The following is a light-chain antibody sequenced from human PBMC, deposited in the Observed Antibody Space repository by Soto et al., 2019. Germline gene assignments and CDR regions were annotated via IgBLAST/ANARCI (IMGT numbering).Light chain of an antibody. CDR1: SGHSTYA. V-gene: IGLV4-69*01. CDR3: QTWATVPDGV. CDR2: LDSDGSH. J-gene: IGLJ3*02. Sequence: QLVLTQSPSASASLGASVKLTCTLSSGHSTYAIAWHQQQPEKGPRYLMKLDSDGSHSKGDGIPDRFSGSSSGAERYLTISSLQYEDEADYYCQTWATVPDGVFGGGTKLPVL.